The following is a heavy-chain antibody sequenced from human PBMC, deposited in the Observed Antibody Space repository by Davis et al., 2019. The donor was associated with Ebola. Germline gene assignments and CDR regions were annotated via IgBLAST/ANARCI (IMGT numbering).Heavy chain of an antibody. CDR1: GLTFDNYA. CDR3: AKDFYGSGSCIDA. V-gene: IGHV3-9*01. CDR2: ITSNSGTT. Sequence: PGGSLRLSCATSGLTFDNYAMHWFRQAPGKGLEWVSGITSNSGTTAYADSVKGRFTISRDNAKDSLYLQMNSLRIEDTAFYYCAKDFYGSGSCIDAWGQGTLVAVSS. J-gene: IGHJ5*02. D-gene: IGHD3-10*01.